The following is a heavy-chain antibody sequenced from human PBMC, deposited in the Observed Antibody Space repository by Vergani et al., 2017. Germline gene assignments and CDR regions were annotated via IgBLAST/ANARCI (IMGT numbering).Heavy chain of an antibody. V-gene: IGHV3-23*01. Sequence: EVQLLESGGGLVQPGGSLRLSCAASGFTFSSYAMSWVRQAPGKGLEWVSAISGSGGSTYYADSVKGRFTISRDNSKNTLYLQMNSLRAEDTAVYYCAKDAVAYYDDSSGYYSYYYYYGMDVWGQGTTVTVSS. J-gene: IGHJ6*02. CDR1: GFTFSSYA. CDR3: AKDAVAYYDDSSGYYSYYYYYGMDV. CDR2: ISGSGGST. D-gene: IGHD3-22*01.